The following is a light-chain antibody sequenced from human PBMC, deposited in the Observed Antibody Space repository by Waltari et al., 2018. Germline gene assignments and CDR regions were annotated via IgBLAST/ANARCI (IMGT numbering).Light chain of an antibody. CDR1: SNDIGSYNY. Sequence: QSALTQPPSASGSPGQSVTISCNGTSNDIGSYNYVSWYQQYPGKAPKLVIYEVFQRPAGVPDRFSGPKSGNTASLTVSGLQIEDEADYYCGSYGGSNTYVVGSGTTVTVL. J-gene: IGLJ1*01. V-gene: IGLV2-8*01. CDR3: GSYGGSNTYV. CDR2: EVF.